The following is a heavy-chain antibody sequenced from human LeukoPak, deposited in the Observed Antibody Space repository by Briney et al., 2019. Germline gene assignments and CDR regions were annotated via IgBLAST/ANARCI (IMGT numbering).Heavy chain of an antibody. CDR2: IYYSGST. D-gene: IGHD6-25*01. CDR3: ARQTNRRAAQRVGDAFDI. J-gene: IGHJ3*02. Sequence: SETLSLTCTVSGGSISSGGYYWSWIRQHPGKGLEWIGYIYYSGSTYYNPSLKSRVTISVDKSKNQFSLKLSSVTAADTAVYYCARQTNRRAAQRVGDAFDIWGQGTMVTVSS. V-gene: IGHV4-31*03. CDR1: GGSISSGGYY.